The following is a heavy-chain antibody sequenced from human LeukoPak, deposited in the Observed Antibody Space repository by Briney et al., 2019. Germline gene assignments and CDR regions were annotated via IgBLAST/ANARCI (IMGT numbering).Heavy chain of an antibody. Sequence: PGGSLRLSCAASGFTFSSYEMNWVRQAPGKGLEWVSYISSSGSTIYYADSVKGRFTISRDNSKNTLYLQMNSLRAEDTAVYYCARDSSVSTMVRGVITNWFDPWGQGTLVTVSS. V-gene: IGHV3-48*03. D-gene: IGHD3-10*01. CDR1: GFTFSSYE. J-gene: IGHJ5*02. CDR2: ISSSGSTI. CDR3: ARDSSVSTMVRGVITNWFDP.